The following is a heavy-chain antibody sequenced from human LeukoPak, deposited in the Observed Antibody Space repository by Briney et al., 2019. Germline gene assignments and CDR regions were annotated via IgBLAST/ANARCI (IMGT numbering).Heavy chain of an antibody. V-gene: IGHV3-7*01. CDR1: GFTLSSYW. CDR2: IKQDGSEK. D-gene: IGHD2-15*01. Sequence: GGSLRLSCAASGFTLSSYWMSWVRQAPGKGLEWEANIKQDGSEKYYVDSVKGRFTISRDNAKNSLYLQMNSLRAEDTAAYYCARDQAASQVYYFDYWGQGTLVTVSS. J-gene: IGHJ4*02. CDR3: ARDQAASQVYYFDY.